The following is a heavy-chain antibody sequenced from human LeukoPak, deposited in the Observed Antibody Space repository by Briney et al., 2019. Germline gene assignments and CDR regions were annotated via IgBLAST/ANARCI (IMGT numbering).Heavy chain of an antibody. CDR3: ARGVESDILTGYDPYFDY. CDR1: GGSVSSGDYY. V-gene: IGHV4-30-4*01. D-gene: IGHD3-9*01. CDR2: IYYSGST. J-gene: IGHJ4*02. Sequence: SETLSLTCTVSGGSVSSGDYYWSWIRQPPGKGLEWIGYIYYSGSTYYNPSLKSRVTISVDTSKNQFSPKLSSVTAADTAVYYCARGVESDILTGYDPYFDYWGQGTLVTVSS.